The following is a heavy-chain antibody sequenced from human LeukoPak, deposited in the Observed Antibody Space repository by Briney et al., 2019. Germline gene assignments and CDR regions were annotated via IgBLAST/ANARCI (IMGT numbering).Heavy chain of an antibody. D-gene: IGHD2-2*01. V-gene: IGHV1-2*02. CDR3: ARDWRDIVVVGWFDP. CDR1: GYSFTGYY. Sequence: ASVKVSCKASGYSFTGYYMHWVRQAPGQGLEWMGWINPDSGGTNYAQKFQGRVTMTRDTSISTAYMELSRLRSDDTAVYYCARDWRDIVVVGWFDPWGQGTLVTVSS. CDR2: INPDSGGT. J-gene: IGHJ5*02.